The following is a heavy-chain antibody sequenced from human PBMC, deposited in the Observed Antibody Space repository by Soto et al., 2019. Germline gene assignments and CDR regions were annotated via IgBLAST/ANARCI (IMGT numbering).Heavy chain of an antibody. J-gene: IGHJ6*03. CDR2: ISSTSTYI. V-gene: IGHV3-21*01. CDR3: ARELYGSGADGSYYYMDV. D-gene: IGHD3-10*01. Sequence: GGSLRLSCAASGFTFSSYAMNWVRQAPGKGLEWVSSISSTSTYIFYADSVKGRFTISRDNAESSLYLQMNSLRAEDTAVYYCARELYGSGADGSYYYMDVWGTGTTVTVSS. CDR1: GFTFSSYA.